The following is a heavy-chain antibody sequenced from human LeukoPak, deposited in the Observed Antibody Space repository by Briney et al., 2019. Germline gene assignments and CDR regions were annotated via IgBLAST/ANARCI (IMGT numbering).Heavy chain of an antibody. CDR3: ARGPSITMIRGGQWYYYMDV. D-gene: IGHD3-10*01. CDR2: INPRGGST. Sequence: ASVKASCKASGYTFTSYYMHWMRQAPGQGPEWMGIINPRGGSTDYAQKFQGRITMTRDTSTNTVYMELSSLRSEDTAVYYCARGPSITMIRGGQWYYYMDVWGKGTTVTISS. V-gene: IGHV1-46*01. J-gene: IGHJ6*03. CDR1: GYTFTSYY.